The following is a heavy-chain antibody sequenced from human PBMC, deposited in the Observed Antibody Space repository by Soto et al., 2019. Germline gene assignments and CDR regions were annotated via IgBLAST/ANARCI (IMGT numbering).Heavy chain of an antibody. J-gene: IGHJ6*02. Sequence: GSLRLSCAASGFSVSSNYMTWARQAPGKGLEWVSLSYSGGNTYYADSVKGRFTISRDNASGSLNLQMNNLRDEDTAIYYCTRGIRRGSYSYYGMDVWGHGXTVTVSS. CDR2: SYSGGNT. D-gene: IGHD2-21*01. CDR3: TRGIRRGSYSYYGMDV. CDR1: GFSVSSNY. V-gene: IGHV3-53*01.